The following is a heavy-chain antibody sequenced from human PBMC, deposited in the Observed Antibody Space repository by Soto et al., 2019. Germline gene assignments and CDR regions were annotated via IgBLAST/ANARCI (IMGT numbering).Heavy chain of an antibody. V-gene: IGHV4-31*03. CDR3: ARESLGTAQPADWFDP. CDR1: GGSISSGGYY. J-gene: IGHJ5*02. CDR2: IYYSGST. Sequence: SETLSLTCTVSGGSISSGGYYWSWIRQHPGKGLEWIGYIYYSGSTYYNPSLKSRVTISVDTSKNQFSLKLSSVTAADTAVYYCARESLGTAQPADWFDPWGQGTLVTVSS. D-gene: IGHD5-18*01.